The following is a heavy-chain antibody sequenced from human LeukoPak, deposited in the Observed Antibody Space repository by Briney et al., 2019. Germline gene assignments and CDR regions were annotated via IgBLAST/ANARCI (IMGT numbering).Heavy chain of an antibody. CDR3: ARGRSVARWGATRSFAY. V-gene: IGHV1-8*01. D-gene: IGHD3-3*02. J-gene: IGHJ4*02. CDR2: MNPNSGNT. Sequence: GASVKVSCKASGYTFTSYDINWVRQATGQGLEWMGWMNPNSGNTGYAKKFQGRVTMTRNTSISTDYMELSSMRSEDTAVYYCARGRSVARWGATRSFAYWGQGTLVTVSS. CDR1: GYTFTSYD.